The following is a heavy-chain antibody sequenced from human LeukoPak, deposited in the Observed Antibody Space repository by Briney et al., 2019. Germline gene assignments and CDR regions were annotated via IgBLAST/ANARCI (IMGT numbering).Heavy chain of an antibody. J-gene: IGHJ5*02. V-gene: IGHV3-48*01. CDR2: IRSSSET. CDR1: GFIFSQYS. Sequence: GGSLRLSCAASGFIFSQYSMNWVRQAPGEGLEWVSHIRSSSETFYADSVKGRFTISRDNARNSLYLQMNNLRGEDTAIYYCARDAGNSGYGCDLWGQGTLVTVSS. CDR3: ARDAGNSGYGCDL. D-gene: IGHD5-12*01.